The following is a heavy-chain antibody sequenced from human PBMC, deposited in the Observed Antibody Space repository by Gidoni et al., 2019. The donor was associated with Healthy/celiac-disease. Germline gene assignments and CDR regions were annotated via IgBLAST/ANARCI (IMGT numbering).Heavy chain of an antibody. CDR1: GGSISSSSYY. CDR2: IYYSGST. Sequence: QLQLQESGPGLVKPSETLSLTCTVSGGSISSSSYYWGWIRQPPGKGLEWIGSIYYSGSTYYNPSLKSRVTISVDTSKNQFSLKLSSVTAADTAVYYCARHAAAGIGDPDYWGQGTLVTVSS. CDR3: ARHAAAGIGDPDY. D-gene: IGHD6-13*01. J-gene: IGHJ4*02. V-gene: IGHV4-39*01.